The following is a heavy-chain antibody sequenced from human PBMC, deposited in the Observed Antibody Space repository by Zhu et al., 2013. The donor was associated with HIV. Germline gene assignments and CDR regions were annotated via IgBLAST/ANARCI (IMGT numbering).Heavy chain of an antibody. Sequence: QVQLVQSGAEVKKPGASVKVSCKVSGYTLTKLSMHWVRQAPGKGLEWMGGFDPEDGETIFAQKFQGRVTMTEDTSTDTAYVELSSLRSEDTAVYYCATGETAQNYYFDYWGQGTPSPSPQ. CDR1: GYTLTKLS. CDR3: ATGETAQNYYFDY. J-gene: IGHJ4*02. D-gene: IGHD5-18*01. V-gene: IGHV1-24*01. CDR2: FDPEDGET.